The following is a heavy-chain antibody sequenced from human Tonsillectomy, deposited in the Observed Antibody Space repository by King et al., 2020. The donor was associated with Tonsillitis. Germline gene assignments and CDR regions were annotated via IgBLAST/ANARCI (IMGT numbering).Heavy chain of an antibody. CDR2: IYPDDSET. V-gene: IGHV5-51*01. CDR1: GYWFRDYW. J-gene: IGHJ5*02. CDR3: ARFSGPTLGSNWFDP. Sequence: EVQLVESGPEVKKPGESLKISCKGSGYWFRDYWIAGVGQTPGKDLEWMGLIYPDDSETSSSPSFQGQVIVSADKSIRTAYLQWSSLKASDTAMYYCARFSGPTLGSNWFDPWGQGTLVTVSS. D-gene: IGHD1-1*01.